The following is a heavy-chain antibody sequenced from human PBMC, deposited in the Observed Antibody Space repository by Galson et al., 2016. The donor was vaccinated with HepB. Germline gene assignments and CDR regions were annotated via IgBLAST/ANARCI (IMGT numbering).Heavy chain of an antibody. CDR2: IHNDGSRT. D-gene: IGHD3-10*01. J-gene: IGHJ4*02. CDR1: GFTFSRYW. CDR3: ARDLSGPDY. V-gene: IGHV3-74*03. Sequence: SLRLSCAASGFTFSRYWMHWVRQAPGKGLVWVSGIHNDGSRTEYADSVKGRFSISRDNAKNTLYLQMNGLRAEDTAVYYCARDLSGPDYWGQGTLVTVSS.